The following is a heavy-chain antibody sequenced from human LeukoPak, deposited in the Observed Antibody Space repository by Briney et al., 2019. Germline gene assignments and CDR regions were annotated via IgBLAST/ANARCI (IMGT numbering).Heavy chain of an antibody. J-gene: IGHJ5*02. V-gene: IGHV4-59*01. CDR2: IYNSGST. D-gene: IGHD6-13*01. CDR3: ARARYSSSWYTPLDP. CDR1: GGSISSYY. Sequence: PSETLSLTCTVSGGSISSYYWSWIRQPPGKGLEWIGFIYNSGSTNYNPSLKSRVTISADTSKNQFSLKLSSVTAADTAMYYCARARYSSSWYTPLDPWGQGTLVTVSS.